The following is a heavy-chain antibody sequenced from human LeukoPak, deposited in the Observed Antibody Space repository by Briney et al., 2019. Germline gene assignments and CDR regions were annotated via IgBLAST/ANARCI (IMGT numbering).Heavy chain of an antibody. CDR3: ANSQYSGSYFDY. CDR2: ISGSGGST. V-gene: IGHV3-23*01. J-gene: IGHJ4*02. CDR1: GFTFSSYA. D-gene: IGHD1-26*01. Sequence: GGSLRLSCAASGFTFSSYAMSWVRQAPGKGLEWVSAISGSGGSTYYADSLKGRFTISRDNSKNTLYLQMNSLRAEDTAVYYCANSQYSGSYFDYWGQGTLVTVSS.